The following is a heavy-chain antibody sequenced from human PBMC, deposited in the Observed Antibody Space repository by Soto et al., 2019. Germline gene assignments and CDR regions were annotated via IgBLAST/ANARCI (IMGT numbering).Heavy chain of an antibody. CDR2: IYYSGST. CDR1: GGSISSGGYY. Sequence: SETLSLTCTVSGGSISSGGYYWSWIRQHPGKGLEWIGYIYYSGSTYYNPSLKSRVTISVDTSKNQFSLKLSSVTAADTAVYYCAREASGGSCDYWGQGTLVTVSS. D-gene: IGHD2-15*01. J-gene: IGHJ4*02. V-gene: IGHV4-31*03. CDR3: AREASGGSCDY.